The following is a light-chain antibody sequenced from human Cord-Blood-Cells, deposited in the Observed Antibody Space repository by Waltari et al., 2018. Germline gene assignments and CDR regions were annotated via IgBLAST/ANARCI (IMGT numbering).Light chain of an antibody. CDR3: QQYNSYSPT. V-gene: IGKV1-5*01. Sequence: TQSPPTLSLSQGERATLSCRASQSVSSWLDWYQQKPGKAPKLLIYDASSLESGVPSRFSGSGSGTEFTLTISSLQPDDFATYYCQQYNSYSPTFGQGTKVEIK. CDR2: DAS. CDR1: QSVSSW. J-gene: IGKJ1*01.